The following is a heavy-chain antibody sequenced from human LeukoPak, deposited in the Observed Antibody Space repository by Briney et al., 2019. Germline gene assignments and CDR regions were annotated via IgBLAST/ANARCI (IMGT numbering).Heavy chain of an antibody. CDR3: ARVPLIGPAVTNDAFDI. V-gene: IGHV1-18*01. J-gene: IGHJ3*02. CDR2: ISAYNGNT. CDR1: GYTCTSYG. D-gene: IGHD4-17*01. Sequence: GASVKVSCKAAGYTCTSYGISWVRQAPGQGLEWMGWISAYNGNTNYVQKFQGRVTMTTDTSTSTAYMELRSLRSDDTAVYYCARVPLIGPAVTNDAFDIWGQGTMVTVSS.